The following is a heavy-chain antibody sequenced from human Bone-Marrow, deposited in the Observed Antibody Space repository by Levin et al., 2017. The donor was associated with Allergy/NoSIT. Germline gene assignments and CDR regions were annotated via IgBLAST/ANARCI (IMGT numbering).Heavy chain of an antibody. J-gene: IGHJ4*02. CDR2: IYYSGST. CDR3: ARVFLTGYGSSGYPMAFDY. D-gene: IGHD3-22*01. Sequence: SETLSLTCTVSGGSISSGDYYWSWIRQPPGTGLEWIGYIYYSGSTYYNPSLKSRVTISVDTSKNQFSLKLSSVTAADTAVYYCARVFLTGYGSSGYPMAFDYWGQGTLVTVSS. V-gene: IGHV4-30-4*01. CDR1: GGSISSGDYY.